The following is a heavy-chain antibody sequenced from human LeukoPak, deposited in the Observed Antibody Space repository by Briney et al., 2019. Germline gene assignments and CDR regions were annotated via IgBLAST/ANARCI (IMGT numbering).Heavy chain of an antibody. Sequence: SQTLSLTCAVSGGSISSGGYYWSWIRQHPGKGLEWIGYIYYSGSTYYNPSLKSRLTISVDTSKNQFSLKLSSVTAADTAVYYCARDPTGASPDYWGQGTLVTVSS. CDR3: ARDPTGASPDY. J-gene: IGHJ4*02. V-gene: IGHV4-31*11. CDR1: GGSISSGGYY. D-gene: IGHD7-27*01. CDR2: IYYSGST.